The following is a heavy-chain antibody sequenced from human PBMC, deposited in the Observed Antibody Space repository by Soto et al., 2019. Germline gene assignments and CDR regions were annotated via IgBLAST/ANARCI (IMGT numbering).Heavy chain of an antibody. CDR1: GFFFSDYY. V-gene: IGHV3-11*01. D-gene: IGHD3-10*01. J-gene: IGHJ6*02. CDR3: AIGGGQIYYKGLDV. Sequence: LRLSCAASGFFFSDYYLSWIRQAPGKGLECVAYISGTGDTKYYADSVQGRFTISRDNPKNSLYLQLNSLRAEDAAVYYCAIGGGQIYYKGLDVWGQGTTVTVSS. CDR2: ISGTGDTK.